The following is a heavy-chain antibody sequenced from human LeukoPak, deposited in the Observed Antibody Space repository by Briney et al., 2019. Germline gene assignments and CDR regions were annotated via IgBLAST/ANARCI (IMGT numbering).Heavy chain of an antibody. CDR3: ARVGSYDILTGYTLGYYYGMDA. Sequence: PGGSLRLSCAASGFTFSSYEMNWVRQAPGKGLEWVSYISSSGSTIYYADSVKGRFTISRDNAKNSLYLQMNSLRAEDTAVYYCARVGSYDILTGYTLGYYYGMDAWGKGTTVTVSS. CDR1: GFTFSSYE. J-gene: IGHJ6*04. V-gene: IGHV3-48*03. CDR2: ISSSGSTI. D-gene: IGHD3-9*01.